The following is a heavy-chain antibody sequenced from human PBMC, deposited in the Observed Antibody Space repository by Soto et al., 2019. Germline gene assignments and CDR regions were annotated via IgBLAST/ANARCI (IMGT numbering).Heavy chain of an antibody. CDR1: GYTFTSYY. V-gene: IGHV1-46*03. Sequence: QVQLVQFGAEVKKPGASVKVSCKASGYTFTSYYIHWVRQAPGQGLEWVGIIDPSGGSTTYAQKFQGSVTMTRDTSTSPVYMELSSLRSEDTAVYYCTRGTVLRYFDWLLPDFDYCGQGTLVTVSS. CDR3: TRGTVLRYFDWLLPDFDY. CDR2: IDPSGGST. J-gene: IGHJ4*02. D-gene: IGHD3-9*01.